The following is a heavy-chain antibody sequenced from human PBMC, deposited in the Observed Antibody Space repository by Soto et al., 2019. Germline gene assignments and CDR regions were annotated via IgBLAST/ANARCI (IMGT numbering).Heavy chain of an antibody. Sequence: SETLSLTCAVYGLSFSDYYWSWVRQPPGKGLEWIGEINHSGGTDYNQSLKSRVTILVNSSKNQLYLQLRSVTAADTAVYYCESVKPMYDFSSGFYYYYGGMDVGGQGTMATASS. CDR3: ESVKPMYDFSSGFYYYYGGMDV. J-gene: IGHJ6*02. CDR1: GLSFSDYY. D-gene: IGHD3-3*01. CDR2: INHSGGT. V-gene: IGHV4-34*01.